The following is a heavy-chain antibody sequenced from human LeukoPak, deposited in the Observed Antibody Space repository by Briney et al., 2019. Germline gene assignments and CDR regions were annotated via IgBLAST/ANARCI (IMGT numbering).Heavy chain of an antibody. D-gene: IGHD2-2*01. Sequence: PSETLSLTCAVYGGSFSGYYWSWIRQPPGKGLEWIGEINQSGSTNYNPTLKSRVTISVDTSKNQFSLKLSSVTAADTAVYYCARGLPDCSSTSCQGGHWFDPWGQGTLVTVS. CDR2: INQSGST. J-gene: IGHJ5*02. V-gene: IGHV4-34*01. CDR3: ARGLPDCSSTSCQGGHWFDP. CDR1: GGSFSGYY.